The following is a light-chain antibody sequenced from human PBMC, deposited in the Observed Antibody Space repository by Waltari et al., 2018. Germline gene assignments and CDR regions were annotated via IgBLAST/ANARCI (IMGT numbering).Light chain of an antibody. V-gene: IGKV1-39*01. CDR1: QSIITY. Sequence: DIQMTQSPSSLSASVGDIVAITFRASQSIITYLNWYQQKPGKAPGLLIFSASHLQGGVPSRFSGSGSGTDFTLTISGLQPEYFATYHCQESYTPPYTFGQGTKLEI. CDR3: QESYTPPYT. CDR2: SAS. J-gene: IGKJ2*01.